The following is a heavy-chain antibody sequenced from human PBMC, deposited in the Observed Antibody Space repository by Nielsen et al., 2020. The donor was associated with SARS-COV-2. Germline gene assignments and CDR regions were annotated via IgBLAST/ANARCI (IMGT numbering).Heavy chain of an antibody. J-gene: IGHJ6*02. D-gene: IGHD1-26*01. CDR1: GFTFDDYA. V-gene: IGHV3-9*01. CDR3: AKNLVGATTGYYGTDV. Sequence: SLKISCAASGFTFDDYAMHWVRQAPGKGLEWVSGISWNSGSIGYADSVKGRFTISRDNAKNSLYLQMNSLRAEDTALYYCAKNLVGATTGYYGTDVWGQGTTVTVSS. CDR2: ISWNSGSI.